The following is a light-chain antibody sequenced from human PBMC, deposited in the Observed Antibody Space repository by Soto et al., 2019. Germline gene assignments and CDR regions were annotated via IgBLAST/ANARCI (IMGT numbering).Light chain of an antibody. J-gene: IGKJ4*01. Sequence: DIQLTQSPSSLSASVGDRAPITCRASQSISSYLNCYPQHPGKAAKLLIYAASSLQGGVPSNICGSGSGTDFTLTISSLQAEDFATDYCQQSYSTPLTFGGGTKVDI. CDR2: AAS. CDR3: QQSYSTPLT. CDR1: QSISSY. V-gene: IGKV1-39*01.